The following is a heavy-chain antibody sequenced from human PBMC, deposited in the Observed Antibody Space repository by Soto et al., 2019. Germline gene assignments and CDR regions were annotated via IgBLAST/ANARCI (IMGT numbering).Heavy chain of an antibody. V-gene: IGHV1-18*01. CDR1: GYTFTASG. J-gene: IGHJ1*01. D-gene: IGHD2-15*01. CDR3: AREENCSDGICYSEYFQR. Sequence: QGQLVQSASELKEPGASLRVACKASGYTFTASGISWVRQTPGQGLEWMGWINTSNGYTTSAQKFHARITMTADTSTDTVYMDLSSLTSEDTAVYYCAREENCSDGICYSEYFQRWGQGTLVTVSS. CDR2: INTSNGYT.